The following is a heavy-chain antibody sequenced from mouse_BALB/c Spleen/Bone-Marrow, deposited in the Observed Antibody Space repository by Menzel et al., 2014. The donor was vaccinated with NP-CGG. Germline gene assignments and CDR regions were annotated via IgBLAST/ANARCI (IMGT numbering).Heavy chain of an antibody. Sequence: QVQLKESGAELVRPGASVKLSCKASGYTFTSYWINWVKQRPGQGLEWIGNIYPSDSYTNYNQKFKDKATLTVDKSSSTAYVQLSSPTSEDSAVYFCTRAGNYGNYYAMDYWGQGTSVTVSS. J-gene: IGHJ4*01. V-gene: IGHV1-69*02. D-gene: IGHD2-1*01. CDR2: IYPSDSYT. CDR3: TRAGNYGNYYAMDY. CDR1: GYTFTSYW.